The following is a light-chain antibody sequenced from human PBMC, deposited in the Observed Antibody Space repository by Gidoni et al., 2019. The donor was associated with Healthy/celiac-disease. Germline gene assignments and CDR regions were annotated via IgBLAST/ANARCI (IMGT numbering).Light chain of an antibody. Sequence: DIVMTQSPDSLAVSLGERATINCKSSQSVLYSSNNKNYLAWYQQKPGQPPKLLIYWASTRESGVPDRFSGSGSGTDFTLTISSLQAEDVAVYYCQQCYSTLITFGQGTRLEIK. J-gene: IGKJ5*01. CDR1: QSVLYSSNNKNY. CDR3: QQCYSTLIT. CDR2: WAS. V-gene: IGKV4-1*01.